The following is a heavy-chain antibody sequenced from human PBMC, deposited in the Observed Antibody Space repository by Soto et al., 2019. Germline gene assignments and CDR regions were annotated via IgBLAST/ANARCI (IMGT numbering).Heavy chain of an antibody. J-gene: IGHJ6*02. D-gene: IGHD2-21*01. CDR2: VTSNGGKT. V-gene: IGHV3-64*01. CDR1: GFTFSSYA. Sequence: EVQLVESGGGLVQPGGSLRLSCAASGFTFSSYAMHGDRQAPGKGLEYVSAVTSNGGKTDYASSVKGRFTISRDNSKNTLYLQMGSLRAEDMAVYYCARRIPFGYGMDVWGQGTTVTVSS. CDR3: ARRIPFGYGMDV.